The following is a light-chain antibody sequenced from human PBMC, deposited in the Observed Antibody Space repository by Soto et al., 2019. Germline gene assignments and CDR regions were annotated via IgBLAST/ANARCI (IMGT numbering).Light chain of an antibody. Sequence: DVVMTQSPLSLPVTLGQPASISCRSSQSLVYRDGNTYLTWFQQRPGQSPRRLIYSVSNRDSGVPDRFSGSGSGTDFTLKISRVEAEDAGLYYCIQGTHGPWTFGEGTKVEIK. CDR2: SVS. CDR3: IQGTHGPWT. V-gene: IGKV2-30*01. J-gene: IGKJ1*01. CDR1: QSLVYRDGNTY.